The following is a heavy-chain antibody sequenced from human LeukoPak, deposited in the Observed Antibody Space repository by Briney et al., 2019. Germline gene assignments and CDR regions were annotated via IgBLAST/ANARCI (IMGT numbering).Heavy chain of an antibody. CDR2: IKQDGTEE. Sequence: GGSLRLSCVASGFTFSSSWMSWVRRAPGKGLEWVANIKQDGTEEYYVDSVRGRFSISKDNAKNSLYLQMNSLRAEDTAVYYCARDPCHGALDYWGQGALVTVSS. D-gene: IGHD2-2*01. J-gene: IGHJ4*02. CDR3: ARDPCHGALDY. V-gene: IGHV3-7*03. CDR1: GFTFSSSW.